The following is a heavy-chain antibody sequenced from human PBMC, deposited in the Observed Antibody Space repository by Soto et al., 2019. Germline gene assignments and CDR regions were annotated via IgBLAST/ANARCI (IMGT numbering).Heavy chain of an antibody. Sequence: ASVKVSCKASGYTFTGYYMHWVRQAPGQGLEWMGWINPNSGGTNYAQKFQGWVTMTRDTSISTAYMELSRLRSDDTAVYYCARGPDYYDSSGYRGYFDYWGQGTLVTVS. CDR3: ARGPDYYDSSGYRGYFDY. CDR2: INPNSGGT. V-gene: IGHV1-2*04. D-gene: IGHD3-22*01. CDR1: GYTFTGYY. J-gene: IGHJ4*02.